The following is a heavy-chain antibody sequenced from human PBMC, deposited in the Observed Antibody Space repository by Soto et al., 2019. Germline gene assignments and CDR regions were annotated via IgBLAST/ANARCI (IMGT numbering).Heavy chain of an antibody. J-gene: IGHJ6*02. CDR2: INHSGST. CDR1: GGSFSGYY. CDR3: ARDREAGYNFYYGMDV. Sequence: PSETLSLTCAVYGGSFSGYYWSWIRQPPGKGLEWIGEINHSGSTNYNPSLKSRVTISVDMSKNQFSLKLSSVTAADTAIYYCARDREAGYNFYYGMDVWGQGTTVTVSS. D-gene: IGHD6-19*01. V-gene: IGHV4-34*01.